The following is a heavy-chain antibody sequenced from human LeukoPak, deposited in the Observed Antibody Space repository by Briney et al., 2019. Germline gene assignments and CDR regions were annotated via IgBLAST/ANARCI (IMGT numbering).Heavy chain of an antibody. D-gene: IGHD3-22*01. CDR3: AKPLYYDSSGYYYLATEFDY. CDR1: GFTFSSYA. J-gene: IGHJ4*02. CDR2: ISGSGGST. V-gene: IGHV3-23*01. Sequence: GGSLRLSCAASGFTFSSYAMSWVRQAPGKGLEWVSAISGSGGSTYYADSVKGRFTISRDNSKNTLYLQMNSLRAEDTAVYYCAKPLYYDSSGYYYLATEFDYWGQGTLVTASS.